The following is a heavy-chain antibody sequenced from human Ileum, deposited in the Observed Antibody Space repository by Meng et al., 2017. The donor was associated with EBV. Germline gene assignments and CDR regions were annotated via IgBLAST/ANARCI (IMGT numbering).Heavy chain of an antibody. D-gene: IGHD4-17*01. V-gene: IGHV4-4*02. Sequence: VQLGEARQGLGKPSGTLSLTCAVSGDSISSNNWWSWVRQPPGKGLEWIGEIYHSGSTNYNPSFKSRVTMSVDKSKNQISLNLSSVTAADTAVYYCASGRDYAWHSWGRGTLVTVSS. CDR2: IYHSGST. CDR1: GDSISSNNW. J-gene: IGHJ4*02. CDR3: ASGRDYAWHS.